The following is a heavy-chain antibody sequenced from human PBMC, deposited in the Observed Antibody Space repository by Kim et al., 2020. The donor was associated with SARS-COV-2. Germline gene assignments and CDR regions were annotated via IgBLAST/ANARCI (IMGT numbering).Heavy chain of an antibody. D-gene: IGHD3-10*01. Sequence: SETLSLTCTVSGGSISSYYWSWIRQPPGKGLEWIGSINYSGSTNYNPSLKSRVTISVDTSKNQFSLKPSSVTAADTAVYYCAGLLLFGEMWGWFDPWGQG. CDR2: INYSGST. CDR1: GGSISSYY. CDR3: AGLLLFGEMWGWFDP. J-gene: IGHJ5*02. V-gene: IGHV4-59*01.